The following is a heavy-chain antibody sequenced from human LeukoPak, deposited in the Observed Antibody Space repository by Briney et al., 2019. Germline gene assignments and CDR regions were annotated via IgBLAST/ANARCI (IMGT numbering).Heavy chain of an antibody. D-gene: IGHD5-12*01. V-gene: IGHV3-30*01. J-gene: IGHJ4*02. CDR2: ISYDGSNK. CDR3: AREVHSGYDTAFDY. CDR1: GFTFSSYA. Sequence: GGSLRLSCAASGFTFSSYAMHWVRQAPGKGLEWVAVISYDGSNKYYADSVKGRFTISRDNSKNTLYLQMNSLRAEDTAVYYCAREVHSGYDTAFDYWGQGTLVTVSS.